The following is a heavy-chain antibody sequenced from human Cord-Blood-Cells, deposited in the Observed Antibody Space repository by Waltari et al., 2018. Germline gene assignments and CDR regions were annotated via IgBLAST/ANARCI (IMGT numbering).Heavy chain of an antibody. CDR1: GYTFTSYY. CDR2: INPSGGST. Sequence: QVQLGQSGAEVKKPGASVKVFCKASGYTFTSYYMPWVRQAPGQGLEWMGIINPSGGSTTYAQKFQGRVTMTRDTSTSTVYMELSSLRSEDTAVYYCARGRGDDILTGYYNFDYWGQGTLVTVSS. V-gene: IGHV1-46*01. CDR3: ARGRGDDILTGYYNFDY. D-gene: IGHD3-9*01. J-gene: IGHJ4*02.